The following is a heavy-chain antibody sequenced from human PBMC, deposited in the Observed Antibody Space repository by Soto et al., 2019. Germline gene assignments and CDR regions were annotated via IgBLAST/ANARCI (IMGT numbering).Heavy chain of an antibody. J-gene: IGHJ3*01. CDR1: GFTLSRYW. V-gene: IGHV3-7*04. CDR3: ARRNVFDV. Sequence: EVQLVESGGGLVQPGGSLRLSCVASGFTLSRYWMTWVRQAPGKGLEWVANIKEDGSEKYYVDSVKGRFTISRDIGKNSLYRQMNSLRAEDTAVYYCARRNVFDVWGQGTMVTVSS. CDR2: IKEDGSEK.